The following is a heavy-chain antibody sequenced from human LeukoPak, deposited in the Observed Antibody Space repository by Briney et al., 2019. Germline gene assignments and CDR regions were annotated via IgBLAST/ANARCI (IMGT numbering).Heavy chain of an antibody. Sequence: SETLSLTCSVSGYSFTSGHYWGWIRQPPGKGPEWIANIYHTGSAHYNPSLKSRVTISVDTSTNQFSLKLSSVTAADTAVYYCARYCTSTTCILRGFDYWGQGTLVTVSS. J-gene: IGHJ4*02. D-gene: IGHD2-2*01. CDR2: IYHTGSA. CDR1: GYSFTSGHY. CDR3: ARYCTSTTCILRGFDY. V-gene: IGHV4-38-2*01.